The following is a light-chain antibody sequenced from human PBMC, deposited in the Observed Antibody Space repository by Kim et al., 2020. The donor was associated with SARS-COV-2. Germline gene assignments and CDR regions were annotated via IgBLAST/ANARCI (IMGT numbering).Light chain of an antibody. Sequence: SASLGDRVTITCRASQSISSSLNWYQQKPGKAPKLLIYAASSLQSGIPSRFSGSGSGTDFTLTISSLQPEDFATYYCQQSYSNPFTFGGGTKLEI. CDR1: QSISSS. V-gene: IGKV1-39*01. J-gene: IGKJ4*01. CDR2: AAS. CDR3: QQSYSNPFT.